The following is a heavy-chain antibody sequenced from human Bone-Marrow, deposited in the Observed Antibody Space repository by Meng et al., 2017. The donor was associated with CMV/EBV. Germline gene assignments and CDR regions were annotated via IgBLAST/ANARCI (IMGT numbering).Heavy chain of an antibody. CDR2: INHSGST. CDR3: ARGRFAYGSGSHDY. CDR1: GGSFSGYY. V-gene: IGHV4-34*01. Sequence: SETLSLTCAVYGGSFSGYYWSWIRQPPGKGLEWIGEINHSGSTNYNPSLKSRVTISVDTSKNQFSLKLSSVTAAETAVYYCARGRFAYGSGSHDYWGQGTRVTGYS. J-gene: IGHJ4*02. D-gene: IGHD3-10*01.